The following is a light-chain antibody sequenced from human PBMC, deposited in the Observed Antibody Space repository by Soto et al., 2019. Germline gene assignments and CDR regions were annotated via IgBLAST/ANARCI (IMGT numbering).Light chain of an antibody. CDR2: GAS. V-gene: IGKV3-20*01. CDR3: QQYRGSPIT. J-gene: IGKJ5*01. CDR1: QSVTTR. Sequence: IVLTHSPGTLSLSPWEIVTLSCRASQSVTTRLAWYQHKPGQAPRLLMSGASSRASGVPVRFSGSGSGTDFTLTISRLEPEDFALYYRQQYRGSPITFGLGTRLEIK.